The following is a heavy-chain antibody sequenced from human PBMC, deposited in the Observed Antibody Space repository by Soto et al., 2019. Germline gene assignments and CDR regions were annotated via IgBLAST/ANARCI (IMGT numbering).Heavy chain of an antibody. D-gene: IGHD3-10*01. CDR1: GGSISSGGYY. Sequence: SETLSLTCTVSGGSISSGGYYWSWIRQHPGKGLEWIGYIYYSGSTYYNPSLKSRVTISVDTSKNQFSLKLSSVTAADTAVYYCARARGSGSLMGYWGQGTLVTVSS. V-gene: IGHV4-31*03. CDR2: IYYSGST. CDR3: ARARGSGSLMGY. J-gene: IGHJ4*02.